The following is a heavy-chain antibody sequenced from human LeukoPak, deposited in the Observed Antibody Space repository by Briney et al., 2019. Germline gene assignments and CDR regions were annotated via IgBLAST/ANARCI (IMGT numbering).Heavy chain of an antibody. CDR1: GFTFSRDW. CDR2: IYSGGST. CDR3: ARDTLGYCSGGSCYDLYYYYYGMDV. V-gene: IGHV3-66*01. Sequence: GGSLRLSCAASGFTFSRDWMTWVRQAPGRGLEWVSVIYSGGSTYYADSVKGRFTISRDNSKNTLYLQMNSLRAEDTAVYYCARDTLGYCSGGSCYDLYYYYYGMDVWGQGTTVTVSS. D-gene: IGHD2-15*01. J-gene: IGHJ6*02.